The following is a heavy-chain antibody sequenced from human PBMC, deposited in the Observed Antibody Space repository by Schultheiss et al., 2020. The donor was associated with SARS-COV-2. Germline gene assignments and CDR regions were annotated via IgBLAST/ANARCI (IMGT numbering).Heavy chain of an antibody. J-gene: IGHJ3*02. V-gene: IGHV3-23*01. D-gene: IGHD3-9*01. Sequence: GGSLRLSCAASGFTFSNAWMSWVRQAPGKGLEWVSAISGSGGSTYYADSVKGRFTISRENAKNSLYLQMNSLRAGDTAVYYCARIILTGPFDAFDIWGQGTMVTVSS. CDR2: ISGSGGST. CDR3: ARIILTGPFDAFDI. CDR1: GFTFSNAW.